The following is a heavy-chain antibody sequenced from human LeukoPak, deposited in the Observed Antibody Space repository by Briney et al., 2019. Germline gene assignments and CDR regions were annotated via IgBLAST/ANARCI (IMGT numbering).Heavy chain of an antibody. J-gene: IGHJ5*02. Sequence: PSETLSLTCTVSGGSISSYYWSWIRQPAEKGLEWIGRIYSTGSTNYNPSLKSRVTMSVDTSKNQFSLKLSSVTAADTAVYYCARHERGSSDWFDPWGQGTLVTVSS. V-gene: IGHV4-4*07. CDR1: GGSISSYY. D-gene: IGHD6-6*01. CDR3: ARHERGSSDWFDP. CDR2: IYSTGST.